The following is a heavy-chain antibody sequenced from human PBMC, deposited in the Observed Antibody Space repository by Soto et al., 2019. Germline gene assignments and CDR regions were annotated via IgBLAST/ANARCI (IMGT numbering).Heavy chain of an antibody. V-gene: IGHV1-69*12. Sequence: QVQLVQSGAEVKKPGSSVKVSCKASGGTFSSYAISWVRQAPGQGLEWRGGIIPIFGTANYAQKFQGRVTXAADESTSTAYMELSSLRSEDTAVYYCAATVTTFLVYYGMDVWGQGTTVTVSS. CDR2: IIPIFGTA. J-gene: IGHJ6*02. CDR3: AATVTTFLVYYGMDV. CDR1: GGTFSSYA. D-gene: IGHD4-17*01.